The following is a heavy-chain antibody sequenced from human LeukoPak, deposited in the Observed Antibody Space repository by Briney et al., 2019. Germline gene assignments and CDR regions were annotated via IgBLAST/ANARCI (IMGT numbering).Heavy chain of an antibody. J-gene: IGHJ3*02. CDR3: AKGDAFDI. CDR1: GFTFSSYG. Sequence: AGGSLRLSCAASGFTFSSYGMHWVRQAPGKGLEWVAVISYDGSNKYYADSVKGRFTISRDNSKNTLYLQMNSLRAEDTAVYYCAKGDAFDIWGQGIMVTVSS. CDR2: ISYDGSNK. V-gene: IGHV3-30*18.